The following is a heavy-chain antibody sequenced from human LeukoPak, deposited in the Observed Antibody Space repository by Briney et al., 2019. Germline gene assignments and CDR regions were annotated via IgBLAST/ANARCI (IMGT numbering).Heavy chain of an antibody. CDR3: ASSEFHWYFDL. D-gene: IGHD3-10*01. J-gene: IGHJ2*01. V-gene: IGHV4-39*01. CDR1: GGSISSSSYY. CDR2: IYYSGST. Sequence: PSETLSLTCTVSGGSISSSSYYWGWIRQPPGKGLEWIGSIYYSGSTYYNPSLKSRVTISVDTSKNQFSLKLSSVTAADTAVYYCASSEFHWYFDLWGRGTLVTVSS.